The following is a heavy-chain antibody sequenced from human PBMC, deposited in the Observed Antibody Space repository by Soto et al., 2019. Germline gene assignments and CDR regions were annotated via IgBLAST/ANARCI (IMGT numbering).Heavy chain of an antibody. D-gene: IGHD3-10*01. J-gene: IGHJ4*02. CDR3: ARGLRGGTVLDY. CDR1: GGSFSGYY. CDR2: INHSGST. V-gene: IGHV4-34*01. Sequence: SETLSLTCAVYGGSFSGYYWSWIRQPPGKGLEWIGEINHSGSTNYNPSLKSRVTISVDTSKNQFSLKLSSVTAADTAVYYCARGLRGGTVLDYWGQGTLVTVSS.